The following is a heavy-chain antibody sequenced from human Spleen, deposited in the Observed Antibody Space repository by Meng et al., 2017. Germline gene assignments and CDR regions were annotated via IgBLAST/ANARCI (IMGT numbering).Heavy chain of an antibody. V-gene: IGHV4-34*01. D-gene: IGHD1-14*01. CDR1: GGSFSGYN. CDR2: IHHSGTT. J-gene: IGHJ4*02. CDR3: ARGGTREPYY. Sequence: SETLSLTCAVYGGSFSGYNWGWIRQSPGKGLEWIGSIHHSGTTYYNPSLKSRVTISVDTSRNHFSLKLTSLTAADTAVYYCARGGTREPYYWGQGTLVTVSS.